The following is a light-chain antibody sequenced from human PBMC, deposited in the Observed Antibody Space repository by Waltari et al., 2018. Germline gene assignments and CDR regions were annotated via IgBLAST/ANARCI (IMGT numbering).Light chain of an antibody. CDR3: QQYYRSPSLT. CDR2: WAS. CDR1: KSLLFSSNNKNH. Sequence: DIVMTQSPDCLAVPLGERATINCKSNKSLLFSSNNKNHLAGDKQKTGQPPKLLIYWASTRESGVPDRFSGSGSGTDFTLTITSLQTEDVAVYYCQQYYRSPSLTFGGGTKVEIK. J-gene: IGKJ4*01. V-gene: IGKV4-1*01.